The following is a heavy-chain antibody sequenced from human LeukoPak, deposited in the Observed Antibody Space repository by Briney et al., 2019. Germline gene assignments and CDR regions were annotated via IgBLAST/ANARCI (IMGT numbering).Heavy chain of an antibody. V-gene: IGHV4-59*01. CDR1: GGSISSYY. D-gene: IGHD4/OR15-4a*01. Sequence: SETLSLTCTVSGGSISSYYWSWIRQPPGKGLEWIGYIYYSGSTNYNPSLKSRVTISVDTSKNQFSLKVNSVTAADTAVYYCARAPGNDYYPYYYMDVWGKGTTVTVS. J-gene: IGHJ6*03. CDR2: IYYSGST. CDR3: ARAPGNDYYPYYYMDV.